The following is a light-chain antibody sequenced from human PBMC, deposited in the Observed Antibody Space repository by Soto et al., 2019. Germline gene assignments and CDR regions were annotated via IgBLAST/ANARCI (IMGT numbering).Light chain of an antibody. CDR1: TSDFGNYNF. CDR3: SSYTGSSNFV. V-gene: IGLV2-8*01. J-gene: IGLJ1*01. Sequence: QSALTQPPSASGSPGQSVTISCTGTTSDFGNYNFVSWYQQHPGEAPKLLIYEVTTRPSGVPDRFTGSNSGNTASLTVSGLQSEDEADYYCSSYTGSSNFVFGTGTKLTVL. CDR2: EVT.